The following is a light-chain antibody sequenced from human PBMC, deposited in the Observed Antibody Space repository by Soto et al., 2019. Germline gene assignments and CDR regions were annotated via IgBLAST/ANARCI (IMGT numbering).Light chain of an antibody. CDR1: QSVSSTY. CDR3: QQYCNSPLT. Sequence: EIVLTQSPGTLSLSPGERATLSCRASQSVSSTYLAWYQQKPGQAPKLLIYGASSRAAGIPDRFSGSGSGTDFTLTISRLEPEDFAVYYCQQYCNSPLTFGGGTKVDI. CDR2: GAS. V-gene: IGKV3-20*01. J-gene: IGKJ4*01.